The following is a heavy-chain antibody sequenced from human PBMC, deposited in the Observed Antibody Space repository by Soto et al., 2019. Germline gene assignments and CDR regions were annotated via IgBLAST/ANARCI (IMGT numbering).Heavy chain of an antibody. J-gene: IGHJ4*02. CDR2: IYHSGST. CDR3: ARVPGR. Sequence: QLQLQESGSGLVKPSQTLSLTCAVSGGSISSGGYSWSWIRQPPGKGLEWIGYIYHSGSTYYNPSLKSRVPISGHRSKHLCSLKLRSVPAADTAVYYCARVPGRWGQGALVTVSS. CDR1: GGSISSGGYS. V-gene: IGHV4-30-2*01.